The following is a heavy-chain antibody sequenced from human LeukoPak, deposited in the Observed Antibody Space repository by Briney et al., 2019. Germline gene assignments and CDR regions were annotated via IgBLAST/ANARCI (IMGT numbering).Heavy chain of an antibody. V-gene: IGHV4-34*01. J-gene: IGHJ5*02. Sequence: KPSETLSLTCAVYGGSFSGYYWSWIRQPPGKGLEWIGEINHSGSTNYNPSLKSRVTISVDTSKNQFSLKLSSVTAADTAVYYCARGRVAPPPVRGRNWFDPWGQGTLVTVSS. CDR1: GGSFSGYY. CDR2: INHSGST. D-gene: IGHD1-26*01. CDR3: ARGRVAPPPVRGRNWFDP.